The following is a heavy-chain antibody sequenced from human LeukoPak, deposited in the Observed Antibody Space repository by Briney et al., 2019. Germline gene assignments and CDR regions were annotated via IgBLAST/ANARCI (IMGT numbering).Heavy chain of an antibody. J-gene: IGHJ4*02. CDR3: ARVGNSDSGYDYPFDY. V-gene: IGHV1-46*01. D-gene: IGHD5-12*01. CDR1: GYTFTSYY. Sequence: GASVKVSCKASGYTFTSYYMHWVRQAPGQGLEWMGIINPSGGSTSYVQKFQGRVTMTRDTSTSTVYMELSSLRSEDTAVYYCARVGNSDSGYDYPFDYWGQGTLVTVSS. CDR2: INPSGGST.